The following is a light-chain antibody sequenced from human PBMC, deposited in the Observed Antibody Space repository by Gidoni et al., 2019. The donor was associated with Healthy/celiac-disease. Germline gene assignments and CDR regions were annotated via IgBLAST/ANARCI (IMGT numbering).Light chain of an antibody. Sequence: QLVRTQSPSAAASLGASVKLTCTLSSVHSSYAIAWHQQKPEKGPRYLMKLNSDGSHSKGDGIPDRFSGSSSGAERYLTISSLQSEDEADYYCQTWGTGIVVFGGGTKLTVL. J-gene: IGLJ2*01. CDR1: SVHSSYA. CDR3: QTWGTGIVV. V-gene: IGLV4-69*01. CDR2: LNSDGSH.